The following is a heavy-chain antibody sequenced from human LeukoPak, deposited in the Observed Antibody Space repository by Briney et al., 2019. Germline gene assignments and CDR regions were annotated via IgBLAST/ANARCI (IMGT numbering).Heavy chain of an antibody. CDR3: ARAQLNLLVDFGMDG. J-gene: IGHJ6*02. D-gene: IGHD1-1*01. CDR2: INYSGST. CDR1: GGSITTYY. V-gene: IGHV4-59*01. Sequence: NPSETLSLTCTVSGGSITTYYWTWIRQPPGKGLEWIGYINYSGSTNYNPSLKSRVTISVDTSKNQFSLKLSSVTAADTAVYYCARAQLNLLVDFGMDGWGQGTTVTVSS.